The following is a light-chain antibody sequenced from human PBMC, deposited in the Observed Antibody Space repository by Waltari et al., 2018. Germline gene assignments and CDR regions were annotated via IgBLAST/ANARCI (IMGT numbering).Light chain of an antibody. CDR1: SGHSSNV. CDR2: VNSDGSH. CDR3: QTGGHGTWV. J-gene: IGLJ3*02. Sequence: QLVLTQSPSASASLGASVKLTCTLSSGHSSNVIAWHQQQPEKGPRYLMKVNSDGSHSKGDEIPDRCSGSSSGAERYLTISSLQSEEEADYYCQTGGHGTWVFGGGTKLTVL. V-gene: IGLV4-69*01.